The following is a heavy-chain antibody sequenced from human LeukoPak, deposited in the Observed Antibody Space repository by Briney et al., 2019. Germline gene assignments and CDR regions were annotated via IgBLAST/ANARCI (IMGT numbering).Heavy chain of an antibody. V-gene: IGHV4-4*07. J-gene: IGHJ5*02. CDR1: DGSISSYY. D-gene: IGHD3-9*01. Sequence: SETLSLTCTVSDGSISSYYWSWIRQPAGKGLEWIGRIYTSGSTNYNPSLKSRVTMSVDTSKNQFSLKLSSVTAADTAVYYCARDGTYYDILTGYSGWFDPWGQGTLVTVSS. CDR2: IYTSGST. CDR3: ARDGTYYDILTGYSGWFDP.